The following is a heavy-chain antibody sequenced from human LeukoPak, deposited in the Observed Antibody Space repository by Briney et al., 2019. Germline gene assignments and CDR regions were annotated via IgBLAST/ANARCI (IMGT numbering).Heavy chain of an antibody. CDR2: IHSADSNT. CDR3: AGARHGDYRWDY. V-gene: IGHV5-51*01. CDR1: GYSFTNYW. D-gene: IGHD4-17*01. J-gene: IGHJ4*02. Sequence: GESLQISCKDSGYSFTNYWIGWVRQMPGKGLEWMGTIHSADSNTKYSPSFQGQVTISADKSISTAYLQWSGLKASDTAMYYCAGARHGDYRWDYWGQGTLVTVSS.